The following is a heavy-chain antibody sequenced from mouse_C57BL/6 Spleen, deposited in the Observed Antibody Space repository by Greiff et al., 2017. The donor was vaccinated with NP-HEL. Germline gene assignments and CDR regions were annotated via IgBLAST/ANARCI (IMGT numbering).Heavy chain of an antibody. CDR2: IWSGGST. V-gene: IGHV2-2*01. CDR3: ASLYGSSYNYAMDY. CDR1: GFSLTSYG. Sequence: QVHVKQSGPGLVQPSQSLSITCTVSGFSLTSYGVHWVRQSPGKGLEWLGVIWSGGSTDYNAAFISRLSISKDNSKSQVFFKMNSLQADDTAIYYCASLYGSSYNYAMDYWGQGTSVTVSS. J-gene: IGHJ4*01. D-gene: IGHD1-1*01.